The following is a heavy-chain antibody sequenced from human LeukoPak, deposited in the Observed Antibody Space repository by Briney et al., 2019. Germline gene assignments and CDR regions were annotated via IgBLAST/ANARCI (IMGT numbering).Heavy chain of an antibody. CDR1: GFTFSNAW. CDR2: IKSKTDGGTT. J-gene: IGHJ4*02. Sequence: GGSLRLSCAASGFTFSNAWMSWVRQAPGKGLEWVGRIKSKTDGGTTDYAAPVKGRFTISRDDSKNTLYLQMNSLKTEDTAVYYCTTVAYCGGDCYSFDYWGQGTLVTVSS. CDR3: TTVAYCGGDCYSFDY. V-gene: IGHV3-15*01. D-gene: IGHD2-21*01.